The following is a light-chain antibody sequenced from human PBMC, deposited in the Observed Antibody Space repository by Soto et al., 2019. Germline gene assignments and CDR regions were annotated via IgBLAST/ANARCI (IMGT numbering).Light chain of an antibody. CDR1: QGITHD. CDR3: LQHYHYPWT. Sequence: DIQVTQSPSSLSASVGDRVTITCRASQGITHDLGWYQQKPGKAPKRLIYDASNWQSGVPSRFSGSGSGTDFTLTISSLQPEDFATYYCLQHYHYPWTFGQGTKVEIK. CDR2: DAS. J-gene: IGKJ1*01. V-gene: IGKV1-17*01.